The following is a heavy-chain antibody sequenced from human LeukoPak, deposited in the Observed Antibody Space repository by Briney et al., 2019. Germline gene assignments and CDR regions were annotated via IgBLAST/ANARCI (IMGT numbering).Heavy chain of an antibody. CDR1: GYTLTELS. D-gene: IGHD5-12*01. CDR3: ATGVGYSGYGSVFDY. CDR2: FDPEDGET. V-gene: IGHV1-24*01. J-gene: IGHJ4*02. Sequence: ASVTVSCKVSGYTLTELSMHWVRQAPGKGLEWMGGFDPEDGETIYAQKFQGRVTMTEDTSTDTAYMELSSLRSEDTAVYYCATGVGYSGYGSVFDYWGQGTLVTVSS.